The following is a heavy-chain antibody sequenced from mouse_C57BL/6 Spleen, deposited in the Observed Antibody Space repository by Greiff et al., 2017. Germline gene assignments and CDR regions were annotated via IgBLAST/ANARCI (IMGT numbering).Heavy chain of an antibody. CDR1: GYTFTDYY. V-gene: IGHV1-76*01. J-gene: IGHJ2*01. CDR3: ARDDESYYFDY. CDR2: IYPGSGNT. Sequence: QVQLQQSGAELVRPGASVKLSCKASGYTFTDYYINWVKQRPGQGLEWIARIYPGSGNTYYNEKFKGKATLTAEKSSSTAYMQLSSLTSEDSAVYCCARDDESYYFDYWGQGTTLTVSS. D-gene: IGHD2-3*01.